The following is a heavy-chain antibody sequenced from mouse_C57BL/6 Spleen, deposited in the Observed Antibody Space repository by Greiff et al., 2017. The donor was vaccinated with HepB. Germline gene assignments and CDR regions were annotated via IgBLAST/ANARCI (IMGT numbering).Heavy chain of an antibody. J-gene: IGHJ4*01. CDR1: GYTFTSYT. Sequence: VQLQQSGAELARPGASVKMSCKASGYTFTSYTMHWVKQRPGQGLEWIGYINPSSGYTKYNQKFKDKATLTADKSSSTAYMQLSSLTSEDSAVYYCASYDGSSLYAMDYWGQGTSVTVSS. CDR3: ASYDGSSLYAMDY. CDR2: INPSSGYT. V-gene: IGHV1-4*01. D-gene: IGHD1-1*01.